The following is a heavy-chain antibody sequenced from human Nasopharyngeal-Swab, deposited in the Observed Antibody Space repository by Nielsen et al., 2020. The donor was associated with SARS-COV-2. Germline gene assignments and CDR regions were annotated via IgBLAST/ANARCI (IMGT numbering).Heavy chain of an antibody. CDR3: ARDPGVDSSSSRYYYYHMDV. J-gene: IGHJ6*03. CDR2: ISSSGSTI. Sequence: GESLKISCAASGFTFSDYYMSWIRQAPGKGLEWVSYISSSGSTIYYADSVKGRFTISRDNAKNSLYLQMNSLRAEDTAVYYCARDPGVDSSSSRYYYYHMDVWGKGTTVTVSS. CDR1: GFTFSDYY. V-gene: IGHV3-11*04. D-gene: IGHD6-6*01.